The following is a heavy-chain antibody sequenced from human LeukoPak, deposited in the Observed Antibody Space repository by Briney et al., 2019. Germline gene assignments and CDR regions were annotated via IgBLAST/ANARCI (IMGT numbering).Heavy chain of an antibody. V-gene: IGHV1-69*04. CDR3: AREGGMYYDILTGFYWFDP. D-gene: IGHD3-9*01. CDR2: IIPILGIA. CDR1: GGTFSSYA. Sequence: GASVKVSCKASGGTFSSYAISWVRQAPGQGLEWMGRIIPILGIANHAQKFQGRVTITADKSTSTAYMELSSLRSEDTAVYYCAREGGMYYDILTGFYWFDPWGQGTLVTVSS. J-gene: IGHJ5*02.